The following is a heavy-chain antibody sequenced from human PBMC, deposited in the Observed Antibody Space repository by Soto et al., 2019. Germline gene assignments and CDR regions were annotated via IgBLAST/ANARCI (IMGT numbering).Heavy chain of an antibody. J-gene: IGHJ6*02. CDR3: ARGTLPPYYYYGMGG. CDR2: FDPGDSYT. D-gene: IGHD1-1*01. Sequence: SGNRFTNYWISWMLQMPGKGLQWMGRFDPGDSYTNCSPSFQGHVTISADKSISTAYLQWSSLKASDTAMYYCARGTLPPYYYYGMGGWRQGTTVMVSS. CDR1: GNRFTNYW. V-gene: IGHV5-10-1*01.